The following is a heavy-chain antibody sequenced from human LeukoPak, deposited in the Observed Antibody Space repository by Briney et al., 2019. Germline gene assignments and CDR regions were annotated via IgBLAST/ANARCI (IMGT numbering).Heavy chain of an antibody. CDR3: ARGEPYYDFWSGYYFDY. CDR1: GGSISSYY. Sequence: PSETLSLTCTVSGGSISSYYWSWIRQPPGKGLEWIGYIYYSGSTNYNPSLKSRDTISVDTSKNQFSLKLSSVTAADTAVYYCARGEPYYDFWSGYYFDYWGQGTLVTVSS. CDR2: IYYSGST. V-gene: IGHV4-59*01. D-gene: IGHD3-3*01. J-gene: IGHJ4*02.